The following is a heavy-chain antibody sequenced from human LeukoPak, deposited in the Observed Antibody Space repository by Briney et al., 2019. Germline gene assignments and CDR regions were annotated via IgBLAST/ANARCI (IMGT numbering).Heavy chain of an antibody. D-gene: IGHD1-26*01. CDR2: INPAGSST. CDR1: GFTFNTLA. Sequence: GGSLRLSCAASGFTFNTLAMSWVRQAPGQGLVWVPRINPAGSSTNYADSVKGRFTISRDNAMNTLYLHLNSLRAEDTAVYYCARGVRGSYGTDLWGQGTLVTVSS. CDR3: ARGVRGSYGTDL. J-gene: IGHJ5*02. V-gene: IGHV3-74*01.